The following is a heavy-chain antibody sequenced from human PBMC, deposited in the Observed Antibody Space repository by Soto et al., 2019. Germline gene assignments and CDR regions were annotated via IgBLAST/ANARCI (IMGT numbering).Heavy chain of an antibody. CDR1: DKTFLSYG. Sequence: QVQLVQSGAEVKKPGASVKVSCKASDKTFLSYGISWVRQGPGQGLEWMGWISPYNGNTNYAQKLQGRVTMTTDTSTSTAYMGLRSLRSDDTAVYYCATQIDTVMVFRDWGQGTLVTVSS. D-gene: IGHD5-18*01. J-gene: IGHJ4*02. CDR2: ISPYNGNT. CDR3: ATQIDTVMVFRD. V-gene: IGHV1-18*01.